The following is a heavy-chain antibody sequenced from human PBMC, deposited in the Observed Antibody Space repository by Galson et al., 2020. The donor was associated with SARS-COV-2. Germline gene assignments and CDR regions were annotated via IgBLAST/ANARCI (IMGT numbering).Heavy chain of an antibody. CDR2: IRSKAYGGTT. CDR3: TRAYNDSSGYYYYYYYYGMDV. Sequence: GGSLRLSCTASGFTFGDYAMSWFRQAPGKGLEWVGFIRSKAYGGTTEYAASVKGRFTISRDDSKSIAYLQMNSLKTEDTAVYYCTRAYNDSSGYYYYYYYYGMDVWGQGTTVTVSS. V-gene: IGHV3-49*03. CDR1: GFTFGDYA. J-gene: IGHJ6*02. D-gene: IGHD3-22*01.